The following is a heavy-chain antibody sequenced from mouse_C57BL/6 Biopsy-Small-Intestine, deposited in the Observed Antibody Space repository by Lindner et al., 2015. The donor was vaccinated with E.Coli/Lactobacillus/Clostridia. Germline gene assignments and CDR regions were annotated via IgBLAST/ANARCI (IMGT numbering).Heavy chain of an antibody. CDR3: ARDSPDYYDSSGLDY. Sequence: SVKVSCKASGYTFTNYGISWVRQAPGQGLEWMGWISAYNGNTNYAQKLQGRVTMTTDTSTSTAYMELRSLRSDDTVVYYCARDSPDYYDSSGLDYWGQGTLVTVSS. V-gene: IGHV1-79*01. CDR2: ISAYNGNT. D-gene: IGHD1-1*01. CDR1: GYTFTNYG. J-gene: IGHJ4*01.